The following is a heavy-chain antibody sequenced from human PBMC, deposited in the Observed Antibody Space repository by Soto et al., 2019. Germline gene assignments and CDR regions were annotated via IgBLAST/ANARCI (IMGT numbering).Heavy chain of an antibody. J-gene: IGHJ5*01. D-gene: IGHD3-3*01. CDR1: GFTFDTHA. Sequence: EVRLLESGGDFVQPGGSLRLACTASGFTFDTHAMAWVRQATGKGLEWVTSISATGFSKYHADSVRDRITIPRDNSKNTAYLHMHILRADKTAVYHCAMVSAFDFWSGHFVFGWFDSWGQGTQVTVSS. V-gene: IGHV3-23*01. CDR2: ISATGFSK. CDR3: AMVSAFDFWSGHFVFGWFDS.